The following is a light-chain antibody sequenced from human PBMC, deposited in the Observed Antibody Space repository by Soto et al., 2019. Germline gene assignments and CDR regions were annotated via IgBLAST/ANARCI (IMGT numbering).Light chain of an antibody. J-gene: IGLJ3*02. CDR1: SSSIGSNY. Sequence: QSVLTQPPSASGTPGQRVTISCSESSSSIGSNYIYWYQQLPGTAPKLLIYRESQRPSGVPDRFSGSKSGTSASLAISGLRSEDEADYYCAAWDDSLRGWVFGGGTKLTVL. CDR3: AAWDDSLRGWV. CDR2: RES. V-gene: IGLV1-47*01.